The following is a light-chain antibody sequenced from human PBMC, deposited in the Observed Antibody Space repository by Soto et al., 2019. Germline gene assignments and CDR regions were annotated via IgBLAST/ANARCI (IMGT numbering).Light chain of an antibody. V-gene: IGKV3-20*01. CDR1: QSVSSTY. J-gene: IGKJ4*01. CDR3: QQYDRSPLT. CDR2: SAS. Sequence: EIVLTQSPGTLSLSPGERATLSCRASQSVSSTYFAWYQQKPGQAPTLLIYSASSRATGIPDRFSGSGSGTDFTLTISGLEPEDFAVYYCQQYDRSPLTFGGGTKVEIK.